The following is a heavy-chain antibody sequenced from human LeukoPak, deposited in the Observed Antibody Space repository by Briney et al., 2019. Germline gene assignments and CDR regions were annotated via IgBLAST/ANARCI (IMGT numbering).Heavy chain of an antibody. J-gene: IGHJ4*02. V-gene: IGHV3-23*01. CDR1: GGSISSSSYY. Sequence: ETLSLTCTVSGGSISSSSYYWSWVRQAPGKGLEWVSAISGSGGSTYYADSVKGRFTISRDNSKNTLYLQMNSLRAEDTAVYYCATLRATTYYDILTGYYPGDYWGQGTLVTVSS. CDR2: ISGSGGST. CDR3: ATLRATTYYDILTGYYPGDY. D-gene: IGHD3-9*01.